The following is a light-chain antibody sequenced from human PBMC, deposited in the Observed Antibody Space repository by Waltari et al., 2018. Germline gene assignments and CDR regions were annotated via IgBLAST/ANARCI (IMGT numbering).Light chain of an antibody. V-gene: IGKV1-33*01. CDR2: DAT. CDR1: QDVNNF. J-gene: IGKJ3*01. CDR3: QQYDNIFVT. Sequence: QMTQSPSSLSASVGDRVTITCQTSQDVNNFLNWYQHKPGKAPKLLIYDATNVETGVPSRFSVSGFGTEFTFTIASLQPEDVATYYCQQYDNIFVTFGPGTKV.